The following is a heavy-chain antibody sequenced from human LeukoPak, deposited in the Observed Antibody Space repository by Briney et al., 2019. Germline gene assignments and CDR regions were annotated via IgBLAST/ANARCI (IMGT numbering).Heavy chain of an antibody. J-gene: IGHJ4*02. Sequence: SETLSLTCAVYGGSFSGYYWSWIRQPPGKGLEWIGEINHSGSTNYNPSLKSRVTISVDTSKNQFSLKLSSVTAADTAVYYCARDRYGSGGDWGQGTLVTVSS. CDR1: GGSFSGYY. CDR3: ARDRYGSGGD. CDR2: INHSGST. V-gene: IGHV4-34*01. D-gene: IGHD3-10*01.